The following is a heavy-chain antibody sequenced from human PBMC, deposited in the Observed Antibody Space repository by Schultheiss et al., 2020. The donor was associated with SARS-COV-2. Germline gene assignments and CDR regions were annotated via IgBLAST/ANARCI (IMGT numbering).Heavy chain of an antibody. Sequence: GGSLRLSCTGSGFTISSYAMNWVRQAPGKGLEWVSAISDSGEITYYADSVKGHFTISRDNSKNTLYLQMNSLRAEDTAVYYCARDGDIVVVPAAWNYYYGMDVWGQGTTVTVSS. CDR1: GFTISSYA. V-gene: IGHV3-23*01. D-gene: IGHD2-2*01. CDR3: ARDGDIVVVPAAWNYYYGMDV. CDR2: ISDSGEIT. J-gene: IGHJ6*02.